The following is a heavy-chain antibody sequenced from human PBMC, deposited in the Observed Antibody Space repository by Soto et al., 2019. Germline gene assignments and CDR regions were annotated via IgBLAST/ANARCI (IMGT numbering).Heavy chain of an antibody. D-gene: IGHD6-13*01. J-gene: IGHJ6*03. Sequence: PSETLSLTCAVYGGSFSGYYWSWIRQPPGKGLEWIGEINHSGSTNYNPSLKSRVTISVDTSKNQFSLKLSSVTAADTAVYYCGRVPRVFYYYYTYVDVWGKGTTVTVSS. CDR1: GGSFSGYY. CDR3: GRVPRVFYYYYTYVDV. V-gene: IGHV4-34*01. CDR2: INHSGST.